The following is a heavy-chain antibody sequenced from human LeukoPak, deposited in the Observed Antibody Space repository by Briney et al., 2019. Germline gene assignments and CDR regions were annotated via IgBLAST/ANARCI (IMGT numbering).Heavy chain of an antibody. D-gene: IGHD2-21*01. V-gene: IGHV3-74*01. CDR1: GFPFSSYW. J-gene: IGHJ4*02. CDR3: ARASGTDSGDFIQIDF. Sequence: RGSLSLSFAASGFPFSSYWMHWVRQAPGKGLVGVSRNNSDGSSTTYADSVKGRFTISRDNAKNTLYLQMNSLRADDTAVYYCARASGTDSGDFIQIDFWGQGTLVTVSS. CDR2: NNSDGSST.